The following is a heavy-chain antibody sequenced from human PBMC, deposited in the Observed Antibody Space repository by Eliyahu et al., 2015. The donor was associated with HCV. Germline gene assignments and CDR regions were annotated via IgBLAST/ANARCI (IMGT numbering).Heavy chain of an antibody. CDR2: ISSNGGST. CDR3: ARARDPMITFGGVMRPFDI. CDR1: GFIFNSYA. V-gene: IGHV3-64*02. Sequence: LVQPGGSLRLSCAASGFIFNSYAMHWVRQAPGKGLEYVSSISSNGGSTYYADSVKGRFIISRDNSKNTLSLQMGSLRAEDMAVYYCARARDPMITFGGVMRPFDIWGQGTMVTVSS. D-gene: IGHD3-16*01. J-gene: IGHJ3*02.